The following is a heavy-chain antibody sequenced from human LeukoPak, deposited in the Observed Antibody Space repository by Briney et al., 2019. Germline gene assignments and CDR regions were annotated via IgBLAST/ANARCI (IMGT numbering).Heavy chain of an antibody. D-gene: IGHD3-10*01. CDR1: GGSISSYY. V-gene: IGHV4-59*08. CDR3: ARLPRFYYGSGSYSYYFDY. J-gene: IGHJ4*02. CDR2: IYYSGST. Sequence: PSETLSLTCTVSGGSISSYYWSWIRQSPGKGLEWIGYIYYSGSTNYNPSLKSRVTISVDTSKNQFSLKLSSVTAADTAVYYCARLPRFYYGSGSYSYYFDYWGQGTLVTVSS.